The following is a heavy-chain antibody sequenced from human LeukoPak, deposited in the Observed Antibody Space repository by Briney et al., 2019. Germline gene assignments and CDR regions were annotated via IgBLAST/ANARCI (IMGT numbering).Heavy chain of an antibody. D-gene: IGHD3-16*02. Sequence: PSETLSLTCTVSGGSIGTYYWSWVRQSPGKGLEWIGYIYVTGNRYNPYLQSRVTISVDTSRNQFFLKMSSVTGADTAVYYCARHIGGGIEDMDVWGKGTKVTVSS. V-gene: IGHV4-59*08. J-gene: IGHJ6*03. CDR3: ARHIGGGIEDMDV. CDR1: GGSIGTYY. CDR2: IYVTGN.